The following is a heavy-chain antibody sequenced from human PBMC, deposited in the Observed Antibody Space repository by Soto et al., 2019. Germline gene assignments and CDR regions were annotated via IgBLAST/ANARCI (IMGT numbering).Heavy chain of an antibody. Sequence: SPTLSLTYAVSGGSISSSNWWSWVRQPPGKGLEWIGEIYHSGSTNYNPSRKSRVTISVDKSKNQFSLKLSSVTAADTAVYYCARDRMAAAGTVYYYYYGMDVWGQGTTVT. D-gene: IGHD6-13*01. CDR1: GGSISSSNW. CDR2: IYHSGST. J-gene: IGHJ6*02. CDR3: ARDRMAAAGTVYYYYYGMDV. V-gene: IGHV4-4*02.